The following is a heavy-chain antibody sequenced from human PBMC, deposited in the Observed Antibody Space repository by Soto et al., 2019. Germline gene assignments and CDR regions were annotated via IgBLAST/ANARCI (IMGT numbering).Heavy chain of an antibody. D-gene: IGHD3-16*02. J-gene: IGHJ4*02. Sequence: GGSLRLSCAASGFTFSSYAMHWVRQAPGKGLEWVAVISYDGSDKYYADSVKGRFTISRDNSKNTLNLQMNSLRADDTAVYYCAKALGELSPESYDYWGQGTPVTVSS. CDR3: AKALGELSPESYDY. CDR1: GFTFSSYA. V-gene: IGHV3-30*18. CDR2: ISYDGSDK.